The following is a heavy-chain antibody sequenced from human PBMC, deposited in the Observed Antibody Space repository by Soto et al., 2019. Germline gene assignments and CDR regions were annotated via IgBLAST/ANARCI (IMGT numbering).Heavy chain of an antibody. CDR2: IIYSGST. CDR3: ARARYQLLHPYYYGMDV. Sequence: QGQLQKSGPGLVKPSETLSLTATVPGGPIVSNNWGWFRQPPGKGLEWFGYIIYSGSTKSNPSLKSRVTISVDTSRNQVSLKLSSVTAADSAVYFCARARYQLLHPYYYGMDVWGQGTTVTVSS. V-gene: IGHV4-59*01. D-gene: IGHD2-2*01. J-gene: IGHJ6*02. CDR1: GGPIVSNN.